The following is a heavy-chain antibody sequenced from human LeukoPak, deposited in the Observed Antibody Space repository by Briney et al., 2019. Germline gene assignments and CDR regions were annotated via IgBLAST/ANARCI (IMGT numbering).Heavy chain of an antibody. CDR2: INAGNGNT. CDR3: ARSSVGGLQTYQLVSYYYMDV. Sequence: ASVKVSYKASGYTFTSYAMHWVRLAPGQMLEWMGWINAGNGNTKYSQKFQGRVTITRDTSASTAYMELSSLRSEDTAVYYCARSSVGGLQTYQLVSYYYMDVWGKGTTVTVSS. CDR1: GYTFTSYA. V-gene: IGHV1-3*01. D-gene: IGHD2-2*01. J-gene: IGHJ6*03.